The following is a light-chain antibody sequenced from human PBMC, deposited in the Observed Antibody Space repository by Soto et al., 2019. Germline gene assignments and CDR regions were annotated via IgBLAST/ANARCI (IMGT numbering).Light chain of an antibody. Sequence: EIVLTQSPGTLSLSPGERATLSCRASQSINSRYLAWYQQKPGQAPRLLIYGASSRATGIPDRFSDSGSGTGFNHTNSRREADVFAVYYRQQFGSSPGFTFGPGTKVDIK. CDR2: GAS. CDR3: QQFGSSPGFT. CDR1: QSINSRY. J-gene: IGKJ3*01. V-gene: IGKV3-20*01.